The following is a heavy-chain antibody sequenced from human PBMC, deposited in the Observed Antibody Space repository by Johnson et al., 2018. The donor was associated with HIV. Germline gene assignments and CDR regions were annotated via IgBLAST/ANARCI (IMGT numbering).Heavy chain of an antibody. CDR2: IYGGGSGGST. J-gene: IGHJ3*02. V-gene: IGHV3-66*01. Sequence: VHLVESGGGLVKPGGSLRLSCGASGFTFSSNYMSWVRQAPGKGLEWVSVIYGGGSGGSTYYVDSVKGRFTISRDNSKNTLYLQMNSLRAEDTAVYYCARDNWNDADGAFDIWGQGTMVTVSS. CDR3: ARDNWNDADGAFDI. D-gene: IGHD1-20*01. CDR1: GFTFSSNY.